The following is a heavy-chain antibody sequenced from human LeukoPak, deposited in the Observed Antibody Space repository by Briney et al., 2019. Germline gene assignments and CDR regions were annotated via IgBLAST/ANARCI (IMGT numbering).Heavy chain of an antibody. CDR1: GFTFSSYS. V-gene: IGHV3-21*01. J-gene: IGHJ4*02. D-gene: IGHD5-18*01. Sequence: GSLRLSFAASGFTFSSYSMNWVRPAPGKGLEWVSSISSSGTYIDYADSVKGRFTISRDNAKNSLYMQMSSLRAEDTAVYYCARESRYSYGLGEYYFDYWGQGTLVTVSS. CDR2: ISSSGTYI. CDR3: ARESRYSYGLGEYYFDY.